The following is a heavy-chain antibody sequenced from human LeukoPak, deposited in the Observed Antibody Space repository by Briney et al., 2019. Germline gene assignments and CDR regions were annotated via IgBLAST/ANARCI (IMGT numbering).Heavy chain of an antibody. D-gene: IGHD3-3*01. J-gene: IGHJ3*02. V-gene: IGHV3-74*01. CDR2: MNGDGTSI. Sequence: GGSLRLSCAASGFTFRSFWMHWVRQDSGKGLVWVSHMNGDGTSISYADSVKGRFTISRDNAKNTLYLQMNRLKAEDTAVYYCARSATDAFDIWGQGTMVTVSS. CDR1: GFTFRSFW. CDR3: ARSATDAFDI.